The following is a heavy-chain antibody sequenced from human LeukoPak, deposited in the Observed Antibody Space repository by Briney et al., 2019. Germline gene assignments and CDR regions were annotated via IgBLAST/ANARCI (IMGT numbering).Heavy chain of an antibody. D-gene: IGHD2-2*02. V-gene: IGHV3-23*01. J-gene: IGHJ4*02. CDR3: TKPDCPSTSCYTLDY. Sequence: GGSLRLSCVASGFTFNNFTMRWVRRAPGKGLEWVSGISGSGDSTYYADSVKGRFTIPRDNSKNTLYLQMNSLRVEDTAVYYCTKPDCPSTSCYTLDYWGQGILVTVSS. CDR2: ISGSGDST. CDR1: GFTFNNFT.